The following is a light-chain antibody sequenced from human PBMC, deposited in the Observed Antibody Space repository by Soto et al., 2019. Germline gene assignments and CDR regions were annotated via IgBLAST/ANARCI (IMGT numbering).Light chain of an antibody. J-gene: IGLJ1*01. CDR2: EGG. CDR1: SSDIGGYDL. Sequence: QSALTQPASVSGSPGQSITISCTGTSSDIGGYDLVSWHQHHPGKAPHLIVYEGGERPSGVSYRFSGSKSGNTASLRISGLQAEDEADYYCCSYAGSNTYVFGTGTKLTVL. CDR3: CSYAGSNTYV. V-gene: IGLV2-23*01.